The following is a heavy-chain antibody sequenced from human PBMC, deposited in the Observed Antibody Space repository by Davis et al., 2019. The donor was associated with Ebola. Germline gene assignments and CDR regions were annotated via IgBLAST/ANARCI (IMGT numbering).Heavy chain of an antibody. V-gene: IGHV3-33*01. CDR2: ICYDGSNK. J-gene: IGHJ6*02. Sequence: SPKIPRAAPGFTFSSYGMHRVRQAPGQGLEWEAVICYDGSNKYYADSVKGRFTISRDNSKNTLYLQMNSLRAEDTAVYYCARDGSTWYDILTGYYYGMDVWGQGTTVTVSS. D-gene: IGHD3-9*01. CDR3: ARDGSTWYDILTGYYYGMDV. CDR1: GFTFSSYG.